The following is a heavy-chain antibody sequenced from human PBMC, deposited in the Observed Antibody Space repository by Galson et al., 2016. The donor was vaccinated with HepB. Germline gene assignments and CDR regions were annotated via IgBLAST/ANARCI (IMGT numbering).Heavy chain of an antibody. CDR2: ISDSGGRT. CDR1: GFTFSSYA. V-gene: IGHV3-23*01. J-gene: IGHJ4*02. Sequence: SLRLSCAASGFTFSSYAMSWVRQAPGKGLEWVSGISDSGGRTHYADSVKGRFTISRDNSKSTLYLQINGLRVDDTAVYYCAKDRYCGGGACSWSYFDLWGPGIQVTVSS. D-gene: IGHD2-15*01. CDR3: AKDRYCGGGACSWSYFDL.